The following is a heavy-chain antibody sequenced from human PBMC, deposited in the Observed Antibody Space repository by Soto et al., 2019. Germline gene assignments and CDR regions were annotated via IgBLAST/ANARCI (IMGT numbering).Heavy chain of an antibody. CDR1: GFTFTTYD. CDR2: MDPHSGST. D-gene: IGHD3-3*01. J-gene: IGHJ6*02. CDR3: ARERKFDFWRKGLDV. V-gene: IGHV1-8*01. Sequence: GARVNVSCKATGFTFTTYDSNWVRQAPGQGLEGLGWMDPHSGSTGYAQNLQGRKTQTRNISRNTAHMELSSLQSEDAAVYYCARERKFDFWRKGLDVWG.